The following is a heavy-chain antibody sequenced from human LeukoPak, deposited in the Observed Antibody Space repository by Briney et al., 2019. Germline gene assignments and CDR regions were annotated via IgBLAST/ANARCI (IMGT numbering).Heavy chain of an antibody. CDR3: ASQDSSGYYHY. CDR2: IPYDGSNK. V-gene: IGHV3-30-3*01. D-gene: IGHD3-22*01. J-gene: IGHJ4*02. CDR1: GFTFSSYA. Sequence: PGGSLRLSCAASGFTFSSYAMHWVRQAPGKGLEWVAVIPYDGSNKYYADSVKGRFTISRDNSKNTLYLQMNSLRAEDTAVYYCASQDSSGYYHYWGQGTLVTVSS.